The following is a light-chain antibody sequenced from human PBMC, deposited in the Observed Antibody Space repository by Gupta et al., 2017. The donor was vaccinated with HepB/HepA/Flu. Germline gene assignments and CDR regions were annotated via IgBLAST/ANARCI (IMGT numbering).Light chain of an antibody. J-gene: IGLJ3*02. Sequence: ALTQPASVSGSPGQSITISCTGTSSDVGGYNYVSWYQQHPGKAPKLMIYDVSNRPSGVSNRFSGSKSGNTASLTISGLQAEDEADYYCSSYTSSSTRVFGGGTKLTV. CDR3: SSYTSSSTRV. CDR2: DVS. V-gene: IGLV2-14*01. CDR1: SSDVGGYNY.